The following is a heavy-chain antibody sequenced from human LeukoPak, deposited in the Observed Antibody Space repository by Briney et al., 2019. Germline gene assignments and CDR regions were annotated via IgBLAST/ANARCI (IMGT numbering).Heavy chain of an antibody. V-gene: IGHV3-30*02. CDR1: GFTFSSYG. CDR3: ARRAGAYSHPYDY. Sequence: GGSLRLSCAASGFTFSSYGMHWVRQAPGKGLEWVAFIRYDGSNKYYADSVKGRFTISRDNAENSLYLQMNSLRAEDTAVYYCARRAGAYSHPYDYWGQGTLVTVSS. D-gene: IGHD4/OR15-4a*01. CDR2: IRYDGSNK. J-gene: IGHJ4*02.